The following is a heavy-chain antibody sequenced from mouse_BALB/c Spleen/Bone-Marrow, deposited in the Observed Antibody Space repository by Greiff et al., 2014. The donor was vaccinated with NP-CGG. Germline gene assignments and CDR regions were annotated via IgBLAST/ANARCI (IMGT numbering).Heavy chain of an antibody. CDR2: IFPGDGRT. CDR3: ARGDED. V-gene: IGHV1-85*01. J-gene: IGHJ3*01. Sequence: VHLVESGAELVKPGASVKLSCKASGYTFTSYDINWVRQRPEQGLERIGWIFPGDGRTKYNEKFKGKATLTTDKSSSTAYMQLSRLTSEDSAVYFCARGDEDWGQGTLVTVSA. CDR1: GYTFTSYD.